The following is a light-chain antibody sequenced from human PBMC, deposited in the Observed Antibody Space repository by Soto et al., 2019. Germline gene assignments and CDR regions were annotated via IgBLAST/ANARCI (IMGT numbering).Light chain of an antibody. Sequence: QALLAQPPSVAGAPGQMVSISCTGSTSNIGAPYDVHWYQHLPGTAPKLLIYGDNNRPSGVPDRFSGSKSGTSASLAITRLQAEDEADYYCQSYDISLHNYVFGTGTKVTVL. V-gene: IGLV1-40*01. CDR3: QSYDISLHNYV. CDR1: TSNIGAPYD. J-gene: IGLJ1*01. CDR2: GDN.